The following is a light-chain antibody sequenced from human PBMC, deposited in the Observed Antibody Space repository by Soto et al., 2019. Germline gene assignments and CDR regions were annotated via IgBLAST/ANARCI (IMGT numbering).Light chain of an antibody. CDR2: AAS. CDR3: QQYDGAPLT. Sequence: EIVLTQSPDTLSLSPGERATLFCRASQTLSINSLAWYQQKPGQAPRLLIYAASTRDTGIPDRFNGSGSGTDFALTRNRLEPEYFEVYYCQQYDGAPLTFGPGTKVDVK. CDR1: QTLSINS. J-gene: IGKJ3*01. V-gene: IGKV3-20*01.